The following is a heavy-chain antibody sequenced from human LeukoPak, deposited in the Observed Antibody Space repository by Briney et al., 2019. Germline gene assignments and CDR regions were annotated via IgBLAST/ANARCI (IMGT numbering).Heavy chain of an antibody. D-gene: IGHD3-22*01. CDR1: GFRFSSYA. Sequence: HPGGSLRLSCAASGFRFSSYAMSWVRQAPGRGLEWVANIDQDGSEKHYVDSVKGRFTISRDNARNSLFLQMNSLRAEDTAVYYCARGRFSYDNTGYSSFYYWGQGTLVTVSS. J-gene: IGHJ4*02. CDR3: ARGRFSYDNTGYSSFYY. CDR2: IDQDGSEK. V-gene: IGHV3-7*01.